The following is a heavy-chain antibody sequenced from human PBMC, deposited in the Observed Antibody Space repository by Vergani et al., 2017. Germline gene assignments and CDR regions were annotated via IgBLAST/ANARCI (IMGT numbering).Heavy chain of an antibody. D-gene: IGHD3-3*01. Sequence: EVQLVESGGGVVQPGGSLRLSCAASGFTFDDYAMHWVRQAPGKGLEWVSLISGGGGSTYYADSVKGRFTISRDNSKNSLYLQMNSLRTEDTALYYCAKGQYYDFWSGYYRGESYDYGMDVWGQGTTVTVSS. V-gene: IGHV3-43*02. J-gene: IGHJ6*02. CDR3: AKGQYYDFWSGYYRGESYDYGMDV. CDR1: GFTFDDYA. CDR2: ISGGGGST.